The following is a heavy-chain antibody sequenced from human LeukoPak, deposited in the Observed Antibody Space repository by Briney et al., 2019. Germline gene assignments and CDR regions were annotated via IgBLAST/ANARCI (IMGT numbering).Heavy chain of an antibody. J-gene: IGHJ3*02. Sequence: PGGSLRLSCAASGFTFSSYSMNWVRQAPGKGLEWVSSISSSSSYIYYAESVKGRFAISRDNAKNLLSLQMNSPRAEDTAVYYCTRRYFDSSGSHAYDIWGQGTMVTVSS. CDR3: TRRYFDSSGSHAYDI. V-gene: IGHV3-21*01. CDR2: ISSSSSYI. D-gene: IGHD3-22*01. CDR1: GFTFSSYS.